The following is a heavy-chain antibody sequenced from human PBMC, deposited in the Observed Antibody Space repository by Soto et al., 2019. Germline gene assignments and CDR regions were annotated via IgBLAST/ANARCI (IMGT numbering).Heavy chain of an antibody. D-gene: IGHD4-17*01. CDR3: ARAHYGDYRYGMDV. CDR1: GGSIGSGVYS. Sequence: PSGTVSLTCAVSGGSIGSGVYSGRWIGQPPGKGLEWIGYIYHSGTTYYNPSLKSRVTISVDRSKNQFSLKLSSVTAADTAVYYCARAHYGDYRYGMDVWGQGTTVTVS. CDR2: IYHSGTT. V-gene: IGHV4-30-2*01. J-gene: IGHJ6*02.